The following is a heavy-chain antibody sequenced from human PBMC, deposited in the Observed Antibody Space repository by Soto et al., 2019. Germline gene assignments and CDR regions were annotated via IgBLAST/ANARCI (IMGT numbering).Heavy chain of an antibody. D-gene: IGHD3-16*01. CDR1: GYNFTSTW. CDR2: IDPSDSHI. V-gene: IGHV5-10-1*03. CDR3: ARLGAVNNYYGMDV. J-gene: IGHJ6*02. Sequence: EVQLVQSGAEVKKPGESLRISCQGSGYNFTSTWITWVRQKPGKGLEWIGRIDPSDSHINYSPSFQGHVSLSTDESVTTAYLQWSRLKASDTAFYYCARLGAVNNYYGMDVWGQGTTVTVS.